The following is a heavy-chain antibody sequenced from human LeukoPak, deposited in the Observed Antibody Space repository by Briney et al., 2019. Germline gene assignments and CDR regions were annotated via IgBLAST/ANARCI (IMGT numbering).Heavy chain of an antibody. CDR3: ATCSGSRCYYFDY. CDR1: GFTISSYY. D-gene: IGHD3-10*02. Sequence: GGSLRLSCAASGFTISSYYMAWVRQAPGKGLEWVSAISGSGGSTYYADSVKGRFTISRDNSKNTLYLQMNSLRAEDTAVYYCATCSGSRCYYFDYWGQGTLVTVSS. CDR2: ISGSGGST. J-gene: IGHJ4*02. V-gene: IGHV3-23*01.